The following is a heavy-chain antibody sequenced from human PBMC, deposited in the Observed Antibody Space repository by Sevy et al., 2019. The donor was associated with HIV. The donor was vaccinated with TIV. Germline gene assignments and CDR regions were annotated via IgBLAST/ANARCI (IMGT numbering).Heavy chain of an antibody. CDR2: ISSTSSYI. CDR3: AREAQVVGVDLDF. Sequence: GGSLRLSCAASGFTFSSHSMNWVRQAPGKGLEWVASISSTSSYIYHADSVKGRFTVSRDNAKNSLFLQMNNLGVDDTAVSYCAREAQVVGVDLDFWGQGTLVTVSS. V-gene: IGHV3-21*01. CDR1: GFTFSSHS. D-gene: IGHD1-26*01. J-gene: IGHJ4*02.